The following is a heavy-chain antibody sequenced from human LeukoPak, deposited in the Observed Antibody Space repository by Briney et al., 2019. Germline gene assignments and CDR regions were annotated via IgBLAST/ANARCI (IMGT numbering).Heavy chain of an antibody. V-gene: IGHV4-31*11. CDR3: ARGHYYDSSGYAFDY. CDR1: GGSISSGNYY. J-gene: IGHJ4*02. CDR2: IHYSGST. D-gene: IGHD3-22*01. Sequence: SETLSLTCAASGGSISSGNYYWNWIRQHPGRGLEWIVYIHYSGSTYYNPSLKSRVTISADASKNQFSLRLNSVTAADTAVYYCARGHYYDSSGYAFDYWGQGTLVTVSS.